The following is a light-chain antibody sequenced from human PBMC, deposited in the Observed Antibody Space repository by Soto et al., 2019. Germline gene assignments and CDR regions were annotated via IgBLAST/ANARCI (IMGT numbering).Light chain of an antibody. CDR3: QQYKNWPPLT. CDR2: GAS. V-gene: IGKV3-15*01. Sequence: EIVMTQSPATLSVSPGERATLSGRASQSVSSNLAWYQQRPGQAPRLLIYGASTRATGIPARFSGSGSGTEFTLTINSLQSEDFAVYYCQQYKNWPPLTFGGGTKVEIK. J-gene: IGKJ4*01. CDR1: QSVSSN.